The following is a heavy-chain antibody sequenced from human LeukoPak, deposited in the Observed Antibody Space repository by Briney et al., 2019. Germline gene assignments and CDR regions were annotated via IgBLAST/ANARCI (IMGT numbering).Heavy chain of an antibody. CDR2: ISYDGSNK. CDR3: AKDHYYYGSGIYFMHYFDY. CDR1: GFTFSSYG. V-gene: IGHV3-30*18. D-gene: IGHD3-10*01. J-gene: IGHJ4*02. Sequence: GGSLRLSCAASGFTFSSYGMHWVRQAPGKGLEKVAVISYDGSNKYYADSVKGRFTISRENSKNTLHLQMNSLRAEDTAVYYCAKDHYYYGSGIYFMHYFDYWGQGTLVTVSS.